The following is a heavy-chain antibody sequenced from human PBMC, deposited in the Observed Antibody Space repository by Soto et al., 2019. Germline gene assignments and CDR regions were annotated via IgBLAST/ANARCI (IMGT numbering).Heavy chain of an antibody. CDR3: ARGDYDFWGGSYYYYYGMDV. CDR1: GGSISSGNYY. J-gene: IGHJ6*02. D-gene: IGHD3-3*01. CDR2: IYYSGST. Sequence: QVQLQESGPGLVKPSQTLSLTCTVSGGSISSGNYYWSWIRQHPGKGLEWIGYIYYSGSTYYNPSLQSRVTISVDPSKNQCSLKLSSVTAADTAVYYCARGDYDFWGGSYYYYYGMDVWGQGTTVTVSS. V-gene: IGHV4-31*03.